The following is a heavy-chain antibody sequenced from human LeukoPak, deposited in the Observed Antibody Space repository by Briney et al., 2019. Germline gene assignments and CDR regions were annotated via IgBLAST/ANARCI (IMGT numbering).Heavy chain of an antibody. Sequence: GASVKVSCKASGYTFTGYYMHWVRQAPGQGLEWMGRINPNSGGTNYAQKFQGRVTMTRDTSISTAYMELSRLRSDDTAVYYCARDMVRGVIWFAPWGQGTLVTVSS. V-gene: IGHV1-2*06. J-gene: IGHJ5*02. CDR3: ARDMVRGVIWFAP. D-gene: IGHD3-10*01. CDR1: GYTFTGYY. CDR2: INPNSGGT.